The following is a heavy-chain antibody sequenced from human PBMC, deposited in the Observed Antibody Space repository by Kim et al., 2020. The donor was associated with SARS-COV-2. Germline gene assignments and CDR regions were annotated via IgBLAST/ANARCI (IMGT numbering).Heavy chain of an antibody. D-gene: IGHD3-9*01. CDR3: VKDHRTYDILTGISNWFDP. J-gene: IGHJ5*02. CDR1: GFTFSSYA. Sequence: GGSLRLSCSASGFTFSSYAMHWVRQAPGKGLEYVSAISSNGGSTYYADSVKGRFTISRDNSKNTLYLQMSSLRAEDTAVYYCVKDHRTYDILTGISNWFDPWGQGTLVTVSS. V-gene: IGHV3-64D*06. CDR2: ISSNGGST.